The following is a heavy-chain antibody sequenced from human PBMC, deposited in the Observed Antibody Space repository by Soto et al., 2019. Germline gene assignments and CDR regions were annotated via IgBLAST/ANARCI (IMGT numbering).Heavy chain of an antibody. CDR3: ARDPSDDIVVVPAGRGAFDI. V-gene: IGHV1-18*01. D-gene: IGHD2-2*01. CDR1: GYTLTSYG. J-gene: IGHJ3*02. Sequence: GASVKVSCKASGYTLTSYGISWVRQAPGQGLEWMGWISAYNGNTNYAQKLQGRVTMTTDTSTSTAYMELRSLRSDDTAVYYCARDPSDDIVVVPAGRGAFDIWGQGTMVTVSS. CDR2: ISAYNGNT.